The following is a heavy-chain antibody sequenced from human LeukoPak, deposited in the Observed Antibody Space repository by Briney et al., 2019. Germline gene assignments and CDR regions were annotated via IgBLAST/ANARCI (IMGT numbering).Heavy chain of an antibody. CDR2: IYSSGSN. CDR3: AREPTSGREPTSGRPLDY. CDR1: GGSISGYF. Sequence: KSSETLSLTCTVSGGSISGYFWSWIRQPAEKGLEWIGRIYSSGSNNYNPSLKSRVTMSLDTSKNHLSLNLSSVTAADTAVYYCAREPTSGREPTSGRPLDYWGQGTLVTVSA. J-gene: IGHJ4*02. D-gene: IGHD5-12*01. V-gene: IGHV4-4*07.